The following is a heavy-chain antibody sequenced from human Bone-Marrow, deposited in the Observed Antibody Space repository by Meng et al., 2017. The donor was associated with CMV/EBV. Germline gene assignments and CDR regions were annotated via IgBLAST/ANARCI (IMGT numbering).Heavy chain of an antibody. CDR3: ARGDRATITNNVPYYFDF. V-gene: IGHV3-30*02. CDR2: IPNDGSKK. J-gene: IGHJ4*02. CDR1: GFTFSRYG. Sequence: GESLKISCATSGFTFSRYGLYWVRQAPGKGLEWVAFIPNDGSKKLYADFVKGRFTVSRENSKNTLHLQMSSLRAGDTAMYYCARGDRATITNNVPYYFDFWGRGTLVTVSS. D-gene: IGHD4-11*01.